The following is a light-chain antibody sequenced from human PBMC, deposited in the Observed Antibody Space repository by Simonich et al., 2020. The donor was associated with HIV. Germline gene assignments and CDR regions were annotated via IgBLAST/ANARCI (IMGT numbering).Light chain of an antibody. CDR3: MQSLQTIT. CDR1: QSVLHSNGNNY. Sequence: DIVMTQSPLSLPVTPGEPASNSCRSSQSVLHSNGNNYLYWYLQKPGQSPLLLIYLGANRASWVPDRFSGSGSGTDFTLKISRVEAEDVGVYYCMQSLQTITFGQGTRLEIK. V-gene: IGKV2-28*01. CDR2: LGA. J-gene: IGKJ5*01.